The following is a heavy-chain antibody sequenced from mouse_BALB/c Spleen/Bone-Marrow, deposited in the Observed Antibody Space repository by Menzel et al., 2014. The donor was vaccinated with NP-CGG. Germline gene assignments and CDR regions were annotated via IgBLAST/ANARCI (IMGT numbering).Heavy chain of an antibody. V-gene: IGHV2-5*01. CDR2: IWRGGST. CDR1: GFSLTSYG. J-gene: IGHJ4*01. CDR3: AKNLDAMDY. Sequence: VQLQQSGTGRGEKEERMNITCTVSGFSLTSYGVHWVRQSPGKGLEWLGVIWRGGSTDYNAAFMSRLSITKDNSKSQVFFKMNSLQADDTAIYYCAKNLDAMDYWGQGTSVTVSS.